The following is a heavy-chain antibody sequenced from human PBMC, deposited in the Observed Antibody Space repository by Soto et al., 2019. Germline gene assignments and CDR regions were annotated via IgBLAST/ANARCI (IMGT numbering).Heavy chain of an antibody. CDR2: ISSSSSYT. Sequence: GRSRTLACAASGFPLSAYYMNWHRQAPGKGLEWVSYISSSSSYTNYADSVKGRFTISRDNAKNSLYLQMNSLRAEDTAVYYCARVPYYYGSGSYYADYWGQGTLVTVTP. D-gene: IGHD3-10*01. J-gene: IGHJ4*02. V-gene: IGHV3-11*05. CDR3: ARVPYYYGSGSYYADY. CDR1: GFPLSAYY.